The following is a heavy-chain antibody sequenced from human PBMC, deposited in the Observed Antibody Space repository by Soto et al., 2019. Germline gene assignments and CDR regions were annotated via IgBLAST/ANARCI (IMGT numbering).Heavy chain of an antibody. J-gene: IGHJ4*02. V-gene: IGHV3-30-3*01. Sequence: QVQLVESGGGVVQPGRSLRLSCVASGFTLSNYAIHWVRQAPGKGLEWVAVISYDGSNKYYADSVKGRFTISRDNSKNTLYLQMNGLRAEDTAVYYCATSDGYTHFDYWGQGTLVTVSS. D-gene: IGHD5-12*01. CDR1: GFTLSNYA. CDR3: ATSDGYTHFDY. CDR2: ISYDGSNK.